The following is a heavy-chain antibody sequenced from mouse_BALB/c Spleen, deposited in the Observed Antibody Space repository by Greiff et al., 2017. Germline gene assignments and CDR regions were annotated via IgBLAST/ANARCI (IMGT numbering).Heavy chain of an antibody. CDR1: GFSLTSYG. D-gene: IGHD2-3*01. J-gene: IGHJ4*01. CDR2: IWAGGST. Sequence: VMLVESGPGLVAPSQSLSITCTVSGFSLTSYGVHWVRQPPGKGLEWLGVIWAGGSTNYNSALMSRLSISKDNSKSQVFLKMNSLQTDDTAMYYCARDIYDGYYDAMDYWGQGTSVTVSS. V-gene: IGHV2-9*02. CDR3: ARDIYDGYYDAMDY.